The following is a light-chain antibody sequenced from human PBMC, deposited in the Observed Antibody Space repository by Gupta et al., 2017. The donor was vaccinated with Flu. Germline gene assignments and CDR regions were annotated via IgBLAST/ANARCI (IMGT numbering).Light chain of an antibody. CDR2: DAS. Sequence: EIVMTQSPAALSVSPGERATLSCRASQSVSSNLAWYQQKPVQAPRLLIFDASTRATPVPARPPHRESLTSFTLTMSRRLSKDITASYCQWEAGWGKAFAQWTKAGI. CDR1: QSVSSN. J-gene: IGKJ1*01. V-gene: IGKV3-15*01. CDR3: QWEAGWGKA.